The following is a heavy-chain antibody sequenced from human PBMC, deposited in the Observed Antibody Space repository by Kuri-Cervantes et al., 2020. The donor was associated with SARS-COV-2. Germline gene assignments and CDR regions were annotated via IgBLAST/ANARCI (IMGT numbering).Heavy chain of an antibody. J-gene: IGHJ5*02. CDR2: ISSSSSYI. CDR3: ARETTQPNWFDP. D-gene: IGHD4-11*01. V-gene: IGHV3-21*01. Sequence: GESLKISCAASGFTFSSYSMNWVRQAPGKGLEWVSSISSSSSYIYYADSVKGRFTISRDNSKNTLYLQMNSLRAEDTAVYYCARETTQPNWFDPWGQGTLVTVSS. CDR1: GFTFSSYS.